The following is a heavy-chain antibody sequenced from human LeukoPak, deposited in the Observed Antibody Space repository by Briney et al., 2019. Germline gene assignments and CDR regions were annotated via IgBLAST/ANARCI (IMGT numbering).Heavy chain of an antibody. D-gene: IGHD5-18*01. J-gene: IGHJ5*02. V-gene: IGHV4-30-4*01. CDR1: GGSISSGDYY. Sequence: PSQTLSLTCTVPGGSISSGDYYWSWIRQPPGKGLEWIVYIYYSGSTYYNPSLKSRVTISVDTSKNQFSLKLSSVTAADTAVYYCARRRGYSYGNWFDPWGQGTLVTVSS. CDR2: IYYSGST. CDR3: ARRRGYSYGNWFDP.